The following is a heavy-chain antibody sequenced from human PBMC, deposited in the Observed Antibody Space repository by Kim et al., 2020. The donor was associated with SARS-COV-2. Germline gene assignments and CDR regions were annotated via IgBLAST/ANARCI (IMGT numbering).Heavy chain of an antibody. J-gene: IGHJ6*02. V-gene: IGHV3-48*02. CDR2: ISSSSSTI. D-gene: IGHD6-13*01. Sequence: GGSLRLSCAASGFTFSSYSMNWVRQAPGKGLEWVSYISSSSSTIYYADSVKGRFTISRDNAKNSLYLQMNSLRDEDTAVYYCARDETRRSSSWDRRLSTQYYYYYGMDVWGQGTTVTVSS. CDR1: GFTFSSYS. CDR3: ARDETRRSSSWDRRLSTQYYYYYGMDV.